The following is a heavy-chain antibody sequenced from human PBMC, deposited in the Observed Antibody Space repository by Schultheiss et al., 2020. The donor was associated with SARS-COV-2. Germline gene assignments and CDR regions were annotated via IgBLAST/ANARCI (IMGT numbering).Heavy chain of an antibody. CDR2: VYYSGST. Sequence: SQTLSLTCTVSGGSISSYYWSWIRQPPGKGLEWIGYVYYSGSTNYNPSLKSRVTISVDTSKNQFSLKLSSVTAADTAVYYCARSVRDYGDYGPVYYFDYWGQGTVVTVAS. CDR1: GGSISSYY. CDR3: ARSVRDYGDYGPVYYFDY. J-gene: IGHJ4*02. D-gene: IGHD4-17*01. V-gene: IGHV4-59*12.